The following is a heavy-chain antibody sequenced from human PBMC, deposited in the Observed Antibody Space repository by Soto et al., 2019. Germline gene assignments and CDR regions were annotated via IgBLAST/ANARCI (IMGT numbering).Heavy chain of an antibody. Sequence: ETLSLTCTVSGGSISSSSYYWGWIRQPPGKWLEWIGSVYNRGSTHYKSSLKSRVTISVDTSKNQFSLNLSSVTAADTAVYHCARFPSDYDSSGYYLPEDYWGQGTLVTVYS. D-gene: IGHD3-22*01. CDR3: ARFPSDYDSSGYYLPEDY. J-gene: IGHJ4*02. V-gene: IGHV4-39*01. CDR2: VYNRGST. CDR1: GGSISSSSYY.